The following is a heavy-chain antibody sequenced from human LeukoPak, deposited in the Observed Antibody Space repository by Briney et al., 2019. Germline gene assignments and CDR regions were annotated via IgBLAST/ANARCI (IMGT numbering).Heavy chain of an antibody. Sequence: GGSLRLSCAASGFTFSSYSMNWVRQAPGKGLEWVSYISSSSSTIYYADSVKGRFTISRDNAKNSLYLQMSSLRAEDTAVYYCARRLRLFDPWGQGTLVTVSS. CDR3: ARRLRLFDP. D-gene: IGHD2-21*01. V-gene: IGHV3-48*01. CDR1: GFTFSSYS. J-gene: IGHJ5*02. CDR2: ISSSSSTI.